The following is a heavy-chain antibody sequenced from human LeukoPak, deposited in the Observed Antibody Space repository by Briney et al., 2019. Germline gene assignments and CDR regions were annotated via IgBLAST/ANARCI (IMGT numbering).Heavy chain of an antibody. CDR2: INHSGST. D-gene: IGHD5-18*01. Sequence: SETLSLTCAVYGGSFSGYYWSWIRQPPGKGLEWIGEINHSGSTNYNPSLKSRVTISVDTSKNPFSLKLSSVTAADTAVYYCARGYSYGLFDYWGQGTLVTVSS. V-gene: IGHV4-34*01. J-gene: IGHJ4*02. CDR1: GGSFSGYY. CDR3: ARGYSYGLFDY.